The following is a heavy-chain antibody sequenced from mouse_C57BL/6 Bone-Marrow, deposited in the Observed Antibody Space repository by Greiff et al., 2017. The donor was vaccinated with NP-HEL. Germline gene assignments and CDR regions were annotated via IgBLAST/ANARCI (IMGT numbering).Heavy chain of an antibody. CDR2: IYPRDGST. V-gene: IGHV1-78*01. Sequence: VQLQESDAELVKPGASVKISCKVSGYTFTDHTIHWMKQRPEQGLEWIGYIYPRDGSTKYNEKFKGKATLTADKSSSTAYMQLNSLTAEDSAVYVGAEGVYCGTLLYVEGRGTGATVTVAS. D-gene: IGHD1-1*01. J-gene: IGHJ1*03. CDR1: GYTFTDHT. CDR3: AEGVYCGTLLYVEG.